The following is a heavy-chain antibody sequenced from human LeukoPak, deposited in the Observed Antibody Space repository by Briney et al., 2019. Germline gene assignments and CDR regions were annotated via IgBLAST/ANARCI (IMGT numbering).Heavy chain of an antibody. J-gene: IGHJ3*02. CDR3: AKELESSGYYYGSAFDI. V-gene: IGHV3-33*06. Sequence: GRSLRLSCAASGFTFSSYGMHWVRQGPGKGLEWVAVIWTDGSNEYYADSVKGRFTISRDNSKNTLYLQMNSLRAEDTAVYYCAKELESSGYYYGSAFDIWGQGTMVTVSS. CDR2: IWTDGSNE. D-gene: IGHD3-22*01. CDR1: GFTFSSYG.